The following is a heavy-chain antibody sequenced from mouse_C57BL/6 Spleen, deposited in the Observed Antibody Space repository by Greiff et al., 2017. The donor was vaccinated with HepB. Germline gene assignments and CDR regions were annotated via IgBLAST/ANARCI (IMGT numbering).Heavy chain of an antibody. CDR1: GYTFTSYW. V-gene: IGHV1-52*01. Sequence: QVQLQQPGAELVRPGSSVKLSCKASGYTFTSYWMHWVKQRPIQGLEWIGNIDPSDSETHYNQKFKDKATLTVDKSSSTAYMQLSSLTSEDSAVYYCAREGRHYQLGNAMDYWGQGTSVTVSS. CDR3: AREGRHYQLGNAMDY. D-gene: IGHD4-1*02. CDR2: IDPSDSET. J-gene: IGHJ4*01.